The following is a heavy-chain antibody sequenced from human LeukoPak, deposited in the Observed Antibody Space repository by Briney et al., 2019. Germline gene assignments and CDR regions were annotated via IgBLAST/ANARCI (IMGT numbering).Heavy chain of an antibody. V-gene: IGHV1-46*01. D-gene: IGHD3-10*01. CDR1: GYTFTSYY. CDR2: INPSGGST. Sequence: ASVKVSCKASGYTFTSYYMHWVRQAPGQGLEWMGIINPSGGSTSYAQKFQGRVTMTRDMSTSTVYMELSSLRSEDTAVYYCAREDQHDMVRGVTWDYWGQGTLVTVSS. J-gene: IGHJ4*02. CDR3: AREDQHDMVRGVTWDY.